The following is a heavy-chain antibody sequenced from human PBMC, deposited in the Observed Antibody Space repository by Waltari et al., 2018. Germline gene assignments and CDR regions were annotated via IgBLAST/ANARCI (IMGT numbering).Heavy chain of an antibody. Sequence: QVQLVESGGGVVQPGKSLRLSCTASGFSLSEFPMHWVRQPAGKGVEWVAVISIDGSNRNYADSVKGRFTISRDISQNTLYLQMNTLGREDTAVYYCGRDGLGYKDNWYSFVNFWGQGTLVTVSS. CDR2: ISIDGSNR. CDR3: GRDGLGYKDNWYSFVNF. J-gene: IGHJ4*02. D-gene: IGHD2-21*02. V-gene: IGHV3-30-3*01. CDR1: GFSLSEFP.